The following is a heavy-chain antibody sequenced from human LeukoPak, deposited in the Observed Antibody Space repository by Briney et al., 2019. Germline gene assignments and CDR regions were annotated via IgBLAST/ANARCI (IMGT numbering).Heavy chain of an antibody. J-gene: IGHJ4*02. D-gene: IGHD3-9*01. CDR2: IRYDGSNK. CDR3: ARGYFDWLLSSNPLDY. CDR1: GFTFSSYG. Sequence: PGVSLRLSCAASGFTFSSYGMHWVRQAPGKGLEWVAFIRYDGSNKYYADSVKGRFTISRDNAKNSLYLQMNSLRAEDTAVYYCARGYFDWLLSSNPLDYWGQGTLVTVSS. V-gene: IGHV3-30*02.